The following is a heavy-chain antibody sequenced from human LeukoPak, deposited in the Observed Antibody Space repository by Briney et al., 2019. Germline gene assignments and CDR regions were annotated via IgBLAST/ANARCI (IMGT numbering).Heavy chain of an antibody. J-gene: IGHJ4*02. CDR2: IKQDGSEK. CDR3: ARDRGIDDYVWGSYRFIDY. D-gene: IGHD3-16*02. V-gene: IGHV3-7*03. CDR1: GFTFSSYW. Sequence: GGSLRLSCAASGFTFSSYWMSWVRQAPGKGLEWVANIKQDGSEKYYVDSVKGRFTISRGNAKNSLYLQMNSLRAEDTAVYYCARDRGIDDYVWGSYRFIDYWGQGTLVTVSS.